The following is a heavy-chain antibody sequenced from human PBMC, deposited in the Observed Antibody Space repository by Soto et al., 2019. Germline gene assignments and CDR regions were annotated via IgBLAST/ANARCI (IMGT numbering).Heavy chain of an antibody. CDR2: IYPGDSDT. CDR1: GYSFTSYW. V-gene: IGHV5-51*01. CDR3: ARRYCISTSCYSHGFDY. D-gene: IGHD2-2*01. J-gene: IGHJ4*02. Sequence: PGESLKISCKGSGYSFTSYWIGWVRQMPGKGLEWMGIIYPGDSDTRYSPSFQGQVTISADKSISTAYLQWSSLKASDTAMYYCARRYCISTSCYSHGFDYWGQGTLVTVSS.